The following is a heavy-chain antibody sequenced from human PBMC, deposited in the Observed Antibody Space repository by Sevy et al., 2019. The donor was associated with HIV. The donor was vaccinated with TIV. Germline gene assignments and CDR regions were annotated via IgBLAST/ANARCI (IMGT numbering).Heavy chain of an antibody. Sequence: GGSLRLSCAASGFTFSNYAMHWVRQAPGKGLEWVAVISYDGSNKYCADSVKRRFTISRDNSKNTLYLQMNSLRAEDTAVYYCARVDEQRWLRLYYFDYWGQGTLVTVSS. J-gene: IGHJ4*02. V-gene: IGHV3-30*04. CDR2: ISYDGSNK. CDR1: GFTFSNYA. D-gene: IGHD5-12*01. CDR3: ARVDEQRWLRLYYFDY.